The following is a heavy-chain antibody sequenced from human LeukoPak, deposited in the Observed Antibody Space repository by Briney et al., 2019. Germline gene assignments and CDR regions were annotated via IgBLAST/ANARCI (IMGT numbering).Heavy chain of an antibody. Sequence: KASETLSLTCTVSGGSISSYYWSWIRQPAGKGLEWIGRIYTSGSTNYNPSLKSRVTISVDKSKNQFSLKLSSVTAADTAVYYCARVGGIAARNYYYCYYMDVWGKGTTVTVSS. D-gene: IGHD6-6*01. V-gene: IGHV4-4*07. J-gene: IGHJ6*03. CDR1: GGSISSYY. CDR2: IYTSGST. CDR3: ARVGGIAARNYYYCYYMDV.